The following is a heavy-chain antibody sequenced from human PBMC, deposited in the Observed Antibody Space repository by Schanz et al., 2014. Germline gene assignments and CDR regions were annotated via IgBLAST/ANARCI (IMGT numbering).Heavy chain of an antibody. Sequence: EVQLVESGGGLVQPGGSLRLSCGGSGFTFSKYWMSWVRQAPGKGLEWVSALSGSGGSTYYADSVKGRFTISRDNSKNTLYLHMNTLRSEDTAVYYCAKDSTHIDIVLVPTAIDYWGQGTLVTVSS. D-gene: IGHD2-2*01. CDR2: LSGSGGST. CDR1: GFTFSKYW. CDR3: AKDSTHIDIVLVPTAIDY. J-gene: IGHJ4*02. V-gene: IGHV3-23*04.